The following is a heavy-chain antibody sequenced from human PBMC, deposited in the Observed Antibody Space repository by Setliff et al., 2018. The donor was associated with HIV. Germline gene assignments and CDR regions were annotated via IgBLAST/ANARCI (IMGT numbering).Heavy chain of an antibody. CDR1: GFTFGDYA. V-gene: IGHV3-49*04. D-gene: IGHD3-9*01. CDR2: INSNTYGGTT. Sequence: PGGSLRLSCTASGFTFGDYAMTWVRQAPGKGLEWVGFINSNTYGGTTYYAASVKGRFTISRDDSKSSAYLLMNSLKTEDTAVYYCSRVHSPLYYDILTGYLDYWGQGTLVTVSS. J-gene: IGHJ4*02. CDR3: SRVHSPLYYDILTGYLDY.